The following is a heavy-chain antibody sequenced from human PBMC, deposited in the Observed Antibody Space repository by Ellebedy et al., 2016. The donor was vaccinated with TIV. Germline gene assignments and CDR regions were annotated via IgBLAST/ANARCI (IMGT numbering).Heavy chain of an antibody. CDR1: GFSLSNLIMG. Sequence: SGPTLVKPKETLTLTCTVSGFSLSNLIMGVSWIRQPPGKALEWLAHIYSNDEKSYSTSLKTRLGISRDTSKSQVVLTMANMDPVDTATYYCALALYYCGGDCSYNFDYWGQGTPVTVSS. V-gene: IGHV2-26*01. CDR2: IYSNDEK. J-gene: IGHJ4*02. D-gene: IGHD2-21*02. CDR3: ALALYYCGGDCSYNFDY.